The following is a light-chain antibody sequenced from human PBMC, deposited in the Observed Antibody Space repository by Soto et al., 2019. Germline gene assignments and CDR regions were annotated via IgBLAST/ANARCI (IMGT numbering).Light chain of an antibody. CDR2: TTS. CDR3: QHSYTKRIT. Sequence: DIQMTQSPSSLSAYVGDRVTITCRASQSISNRLNWYQQQPGRAPKVLVYTTSNLQSGVPSRFSGSGSGTDFTLTINSLQPEDFATYFCQHSYTKRITFGPGTKVDIK. V-gene: IGKV1-39*01. CDR1: QSISNR. J-gene: IGKJ3*01.